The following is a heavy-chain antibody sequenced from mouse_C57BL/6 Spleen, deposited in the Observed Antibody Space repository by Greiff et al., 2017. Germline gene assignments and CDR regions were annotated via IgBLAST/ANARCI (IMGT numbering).Heavy chain of an antibody. CDR1: GYTFTSYW. J-gene: IGHJ1*03. D-gene: IGHD1-1*01. Sequence: QVQLQQPGAELVMPGASVKLSCKASGYTFTSYWMHWVKQRPGQGLEWIGEIDPSDSYTNYNQKFKGKSTLTVDKSSSTAYMQLSSLTSEDSAVYYGARGYGSSHWYFDVWGTGTTVTVSS. CDR3: ARGYGSSHWYFDV. V-gene: IGHV1-69*01. CDR2: IDPSDSYT.